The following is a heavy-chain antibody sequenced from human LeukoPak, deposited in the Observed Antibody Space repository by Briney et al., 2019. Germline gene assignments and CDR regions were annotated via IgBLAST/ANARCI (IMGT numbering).Heavy chain of an antibody. D-gene: IGHD2-2*01. CDR3: ARAPVVPAAMVRFYYYYYYMDV. V-gene: IGHV1-69*13. CDR1: GGTFSSYA. Sequence: SVKVSCKASGGTFSSYAISWVRQAPGQGLEWMGGIIPIFGTANYAHKFQGRVTITADESTSTAYMELSSLRSEDTAVYYCARAPVVPAAMVRFYYYYYYMDVWGKGTTVTVSS. CDR2: IIPIFGTA. J-gene: IGHJ6*03.